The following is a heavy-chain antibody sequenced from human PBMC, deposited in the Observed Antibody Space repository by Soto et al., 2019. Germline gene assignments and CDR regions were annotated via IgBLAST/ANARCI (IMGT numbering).Heavy chain of an antibody. D-gene: IGHD5-18*01. Sequence: PSETLSLTCTVSGGSISSGGYYWSWIRQHPGKGLEWIGYIYYSGSTYYNPSLKSRVTISVDTSKNQFSLKLSSVTAADTAVYYCARGGYSYGYYYWGQGTLVPSPQ. J-gene: IGHJ4*02. CDR1: GGSISSGGYY. V-gene: IGHV4-31*03. CDR2: IYYSGST. CDR3: ARGGYSYGYYY.